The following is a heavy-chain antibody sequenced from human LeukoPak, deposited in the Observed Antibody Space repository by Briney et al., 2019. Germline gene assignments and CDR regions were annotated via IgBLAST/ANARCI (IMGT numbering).Heavy chain of an antibody. D-gene: IGHD4-23*01. CDR2: IYYSGST. CDR1: GGSISSGDYY. Sequence: PQTLSLTCTVSGGSISSGDYYWSWIRQPPGKGLEWIGYIYYSGSTYYNPSLKSRVTISVDTSKNQFSLKLSSVTAADTAVYYCAREDNDYGGTTPFFDYWGQGTLVTVSS. J-gene: IGHJ4*02. CDR3: AREDNDYGGTTPFFDY. V-gene: IGHV4-30-4*01.